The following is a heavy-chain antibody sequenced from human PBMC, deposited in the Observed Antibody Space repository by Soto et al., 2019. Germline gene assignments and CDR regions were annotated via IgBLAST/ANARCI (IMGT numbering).Heavy chain of an antibody. Sequence: SETLSLTCTVSGGSISSYYWSWIRQPPGKGLEWIGYIYYSGSTNYNPSLKSRVTISVDTSKNQFSLKLSSVTAADTAVYYCARGSRAWPSDRRDYYYYGMDVWGQGTTVTVSS. D-gene: IGHD3-10*01. CDR3: ARGSRAWPSDRRDYYYYGMDV. CDR2: IYYSGST. V-gene: IGHV4-59*01. J-gene: IGHJ6*02. CDR1: GGSISSYY.